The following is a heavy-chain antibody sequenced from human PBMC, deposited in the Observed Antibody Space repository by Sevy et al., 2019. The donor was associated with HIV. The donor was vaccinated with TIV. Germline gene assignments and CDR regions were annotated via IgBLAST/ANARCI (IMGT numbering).Heavy chain of an antibody. CDR3: ARSRSNYGDYYFDY. D-gene: IGHD4-17*01. CDR1: GFTFSAYY. J-gene: IGHJ4*02. CDR2: ISSGSTYT. V-gene: IGHV3-11*06. Sequence: GGSLRLSCAASGFTFSAYYMTWIRQAPGKGLEWVSYISSGSTYTNYADSVKSRFTVSRDNAKNSLYLQMNSLRAEDTAVYYCARSRSNYGDYYFDYWGQGTLVTVSS.